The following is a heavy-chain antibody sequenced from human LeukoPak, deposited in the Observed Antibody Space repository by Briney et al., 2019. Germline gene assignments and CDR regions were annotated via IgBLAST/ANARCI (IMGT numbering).Heavy chain of an antibody. D-gene: IGHD3-10*01. Sequence: PGGSLRLSCAASGFTFSSYSMNWVRQAPGKGLEWVSFISSSSSYIYYADSMKGRFTISRDNAKNSLYLQMNSLKAEDTAVYYCARDNTGRFGEAPHYWGQGTLVTVSS. V-gene: IGHV3-21*01. J-gene: IGHJ4*02. CDR2: ISSSSSYI. CDR1: GFTFSSYS. CDR3: ARDNTGRFGEAPHY.